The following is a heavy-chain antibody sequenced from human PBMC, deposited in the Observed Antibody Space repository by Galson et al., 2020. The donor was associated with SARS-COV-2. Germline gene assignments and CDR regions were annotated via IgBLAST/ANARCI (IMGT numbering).Heavy chain of an antibody. CDR1: GDSISSGGYY. Sequence: SLRLSLTCNVSGDSISSGGYYWSWIRQNPGKGLEWMGYIYYSGSTKYNPSLKSRITISVDTSKNQFSLKLRSVTAADTAVYYCVRDIAVPPDGYCGGGSCCSWGQGILVTVSS. CDR3: VRDIAVPPDGYCGGGSCCS. CDR2: IYYSGST. D-gene: IGHD2-15*01. V-gene: IGHV4-31*03. J-gene: IGHJ4*02.